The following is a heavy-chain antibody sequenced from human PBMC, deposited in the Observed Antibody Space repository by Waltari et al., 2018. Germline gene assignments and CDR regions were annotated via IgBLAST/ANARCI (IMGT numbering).Heavy chain of an antibody. D-gene: IGHD1-26*01. CDR3: ARAAIVGGDAFDI. CDR2: IIPSLGIA. CDR1: GGTFSSYT. Sequence: QVQLVQSGAEVKKPGSSVKVSCKASGGTFSSYTISWVRQAPGQGLEWRGRIIPSLGIANYAQKFQGRVTITADKSTSTAYMELSSLRSEDTAVYYCARAAIVGGDAFDIWGQGTMVTVSS. J-gene: IGHJ3*02. V-gene: IGHV1-69*02.